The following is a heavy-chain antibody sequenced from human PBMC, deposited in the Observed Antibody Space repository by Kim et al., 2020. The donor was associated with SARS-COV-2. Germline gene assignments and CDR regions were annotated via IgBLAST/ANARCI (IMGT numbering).Heavy chain of an antibody. CDR1: GGSISSGSYY. CDR2: IYTSGST. J-gene: IGHJ4*02. D-gene: IGHD6-6*01. V-gene: IGHV4-61*02. Sequence: SETLSLTCTVSGGSISSGSYYWSWIRQPAGKGLEWIGRIYTSGSTNYNPSLKSRVTISVDTSKNQFSLKLSSVTAADTAVYYCARGGDSSSSFVPKGYFDYWGQGTLVTVSS. CDR3: ARGGDSSSSFVPKGYFDY.